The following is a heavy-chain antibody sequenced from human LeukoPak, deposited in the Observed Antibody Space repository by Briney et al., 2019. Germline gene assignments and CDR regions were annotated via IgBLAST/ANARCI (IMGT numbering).Heavy chain of an antibody. V-gene: IGHV3-48*03. Sequence: GVLGLSCAASGFTFSSYEMNWVRQAPGKGLEWISYISSSGSTMYYADSVKGRFTISRDNAKNSLYLQMNSLRAEDTAIYYCASSSWYALDYWGQGTLVTVSS. J-gene: IGHJ4*02. CDR2: ISSSGSTM. CDR3: ASSSWYALDY. D-gene: IGHD6-13*01. CDR1: GFTFSSYE.